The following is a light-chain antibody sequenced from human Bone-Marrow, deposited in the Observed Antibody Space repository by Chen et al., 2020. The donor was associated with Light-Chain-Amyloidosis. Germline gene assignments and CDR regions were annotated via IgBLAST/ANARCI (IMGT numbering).Light chain of an antibody. V-gene: IGLV2-23*02. Sequence: QSALTQPASVSGPPGQSTTIPGTGTSSDVGSYNLVSWYQQHPGKAPKLMIYEVSKRPSGVSNRFSGSKSGNTASLTISGLQAEDEADYYCCSYAGSSTFVFGGGTKLTVL. CDR2: EVS. J-gene: IGLJ3*02. CDR1: SSDVGSYNL. CDR3: CSYAGSSTFV.